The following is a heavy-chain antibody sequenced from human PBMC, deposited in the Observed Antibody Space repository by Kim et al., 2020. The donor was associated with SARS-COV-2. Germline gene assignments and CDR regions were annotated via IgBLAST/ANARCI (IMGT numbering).Heavy chain of an antibody. CDR2: IYYNGNT. Sequence: SETLSLTCTVSGGSVSSASYFWSWIRQPPGKGLEWIGYIYYNGNTNYNPSLKSRVTISVDTSKNKFSLKLSSVTAADTAVYYCSREETLGGEFDYWGQGTLVTVSS. CDR1: GGSVSSASYF. V-gene: IGHV4-61*01. J-gene: IGHJ4*02. D-gene: IGHD4-17*01. CDR3: SREETLGGEFDY.